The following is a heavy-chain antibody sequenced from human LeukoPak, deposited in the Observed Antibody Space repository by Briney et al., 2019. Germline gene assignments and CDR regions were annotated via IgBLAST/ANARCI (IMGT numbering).Heavy chain of an antibody. V-gene: IGHV3-23*01. Sequence: PGGSLRLSCVGSGFKFGGYTLNWVRQAPGKGLEWAAGVTASGAATYYADSVRGRFTISRDNSKTTVYLQMNSLRGEDTALYYCAKDEVPDSRWNIDYWGQGTLVTVSS. J-gene: IGHJ4*02. D-gene: IGHD1/OR15-1a*01. CDR3: AKDEVPDSRWNIDY. CDR1: GFKFGGYT. CDR2: VTASGAAT.